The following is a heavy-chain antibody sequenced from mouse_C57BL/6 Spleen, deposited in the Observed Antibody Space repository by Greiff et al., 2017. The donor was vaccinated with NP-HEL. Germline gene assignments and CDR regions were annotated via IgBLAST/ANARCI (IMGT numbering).Heavy chain of an antibody. Sequence: QVQLKESGAELVRPGASVTLSCKASGYTFTDYEMHWVKQTPVHGLEWIGAIDPETGGTAYNQKFKGKAILTADKSSSTAYMELRSLTSEDSAVDYCTSDYDYEGYYFDYWGQGTTLTVSS. V-gene: IGHV1-15*01. CDR1: GYTFTDYE. CDR3: TSDYDYEGYYFDY. D-gene: IGHD2-4*01. CDR2: IDPETGGT. J-gene: IGHJ2*01.